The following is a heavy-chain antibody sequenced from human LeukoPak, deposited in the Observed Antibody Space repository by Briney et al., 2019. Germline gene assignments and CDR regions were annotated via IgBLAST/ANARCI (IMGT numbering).Heavy chain of an antibody. CDR3: AKGALRGYGGYDRVGFALN. CDR2: IKEDGSEK. V-gene: IGHV3-7*03. J-gene: IGHJ4*02. D-gene: IGHD5-12*01. CDR1: GFTFSSSW. Sequence: GGSLRLSCAASGFTFSSSWMSWVRQAPGKGLEWVAKIKEDGSEKYYVDSVKGRFTISRDNSKNTLCLQMNSLRAEDTAVYYCAKGALRGYGGYDRVGFALNWGQGTLVTVSS.